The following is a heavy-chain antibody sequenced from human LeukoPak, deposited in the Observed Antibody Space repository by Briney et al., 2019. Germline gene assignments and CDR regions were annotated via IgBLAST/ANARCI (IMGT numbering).Heavy chain of an antibody. D-gene: IGHD5-12*01. CDR1: EFSVGSNY. Sequence: GGSLRLSCAASEFSVGSNYMTWVRQAPGKGLECVSLIYSGGSTYYADSVKGRFTISRDNSKKTLYLQMNSLRAEDTAVYSCARGPSGYHNTGGQGTLVTVS. CDR2: IYSGGST. CDR3: ARGPSGYHNT. J-gene: IGHJ4*02. V-gene: IGHV3-66*01.